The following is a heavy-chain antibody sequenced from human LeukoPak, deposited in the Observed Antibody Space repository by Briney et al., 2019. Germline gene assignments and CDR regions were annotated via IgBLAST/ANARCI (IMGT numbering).Heavy chain of an antibody. D-gene: IGHD6-19*01. Sequence: SETLSVTCTVSGGSISSYFWTWIRQPPGEGLECIGYISYTGTTNCNPSLKSRVTISVDTSKNQFSLKLSSVTAADTAVYYGSREESSDSFDYWGQGALVTVSS. CDR1: GGSISSYF. CDR3: SREESSDSFDY. CDR2: ISYTGTT. V-gene: IGHV4-59*01. J-gene: IGHJ4*02.